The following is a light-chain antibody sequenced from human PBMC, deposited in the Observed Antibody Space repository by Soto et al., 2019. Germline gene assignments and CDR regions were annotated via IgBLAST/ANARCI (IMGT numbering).Light chain of an antibody. CDR1: SSNIGRNA. Sequence: QSVLTQATSASGTPGQTVTVSCSGSSSNIGRNAVNWYQQLPGAAPKLLIYHNNQRPSGVPDRFSGSKSGTSASLAISGLXXXXXXXXXCAAXNDSPNGWVFGGGTKLTVL. V-gene: IGLV1-44*01. J-gene: IGLJ3*02. CDR2: HNN. CDR3: AAXNDSPNGWV.